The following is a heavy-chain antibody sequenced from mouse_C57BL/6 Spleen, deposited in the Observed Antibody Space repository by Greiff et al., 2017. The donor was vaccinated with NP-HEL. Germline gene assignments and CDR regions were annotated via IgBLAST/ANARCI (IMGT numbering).Heavy chain of an antibody. CDR3: ARSVVPVYAMDY. Sequence: EVQLQQSGPELVKPGASVKISCKASGYTFTDYYMNWVKQSHGKSLEWIGDINPNNGGTSYNQKFKGKATLTVDKSSSTAYMELRSLTSEDSAVYYCARSVVPVYAMDYWGQGTSVTVSS. D-gene: IGHD1-1*02. V-gene: IGHV1-26*01. J-gene: IGHJ4*01. CDR2: INPNNGGT. CDR1: GYTFTDYY.